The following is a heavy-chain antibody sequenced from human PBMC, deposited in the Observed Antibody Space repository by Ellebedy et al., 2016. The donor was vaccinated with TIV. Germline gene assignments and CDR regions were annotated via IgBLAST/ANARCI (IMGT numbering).Heavy chain of an antibody. J-gene: IGHJ6*02. Sequence: ASVKVSCXASGGTFTSYGISWVRQAPGQGLEWMGWISAYNGNTNYAQKLQGRVTMTTDTSTSTAYMELSSLRSEDTAMYYCATVTNIVVVPAAIVEEVYYYYGMDVWGQGTTVTVSS. D-gene: IGHD2-2*01. CDR2: ISAYNGNT. CDR1: GGTFTSYG. CDR3: ATVTNIVVVPAAIVEEVYYYYGMDV. V-gene: IGHV1-18*04.